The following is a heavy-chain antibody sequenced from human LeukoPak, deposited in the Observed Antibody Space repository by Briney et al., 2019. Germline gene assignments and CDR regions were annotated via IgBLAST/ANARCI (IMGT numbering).Heavy chain of an antibody. J-gene: IGHJ2*01. CDR3: TRRAARWQFDL. V-gene: IGHV3-9*01. CDR1: GFTFSDYA. CDR2: ISWNSGSI. D-gene: IGHD5-24*01. Sequence: PGGSLRLSCAASGFTFSDYAMHWVRQAPGKGLEWVSGISWNSGSIGYADSVKGRFTISRDNAKNSLYLQMSSLRAEDTALYYCTRRAARWQFDLWGRGTLLTVSS.